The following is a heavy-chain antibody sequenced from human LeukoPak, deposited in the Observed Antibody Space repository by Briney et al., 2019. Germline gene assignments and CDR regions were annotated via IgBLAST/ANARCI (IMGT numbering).Heavy chain of an antibody. CDR2: MNPNSGNT. D-gene: IGHD2-2*01. CDR1: GYTFTSYD. Sequence: ASVKVSCKASGYTFTSYDINWVRKATGQGLEWMGWMNPNSGNTGYAQKFQGRVTITRNTSISTAYMELSSLRSEDTAVYYCASGPGKLGFDYWGQGTLVTVSS. CDR3: ASGPGKLGFDY. J-gene: IGHJ4*02. V-gene: IGHV1-8*03.